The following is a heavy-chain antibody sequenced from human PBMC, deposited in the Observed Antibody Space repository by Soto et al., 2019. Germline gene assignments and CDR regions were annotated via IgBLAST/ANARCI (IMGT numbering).Heavy chain of an antibody. Sequence: ASVKVSCKASGYTFTSYGISWVRQAPGQGLEWMGWIGAYNGNTNYAQKLQGRVTMTTDTSTSTAYMELRSLRSDDTAVYYCARDQYCSSTSCYSLFDYWGQGTLVTVSS. J-gene: IGHJ4*02. D-gene: IGHD2-2*02. CDR2: IGAYNGNT. CDR3: ARDQYCSSTSCYSLFDY. V-gene: IGHV1-18*01. CDR1: GYTFTSYG.